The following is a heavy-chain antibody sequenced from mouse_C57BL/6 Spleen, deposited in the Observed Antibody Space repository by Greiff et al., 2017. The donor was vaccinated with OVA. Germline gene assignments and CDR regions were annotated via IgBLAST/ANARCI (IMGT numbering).Heavy chain of an antibody. CDR1: GFSLTSYG. Sequence: VQLQQSGPGLVQPSQSLSITCTVSGFSLTSYGVHWVRQSPGKGLEWLGVIWSGGSTDYNAAFISRLSISKDNSKSPVFFQMNSLHADDTAIYYFSRCNDGYSWFAYWGPGPLVTVSA. CDR2: IWSGGST. CDR3: SRCNDGYSWFAY. D-gene: IGHD2-3*01. V-gene: IGHV2-2*01. J-gene: IGHJ3*01.